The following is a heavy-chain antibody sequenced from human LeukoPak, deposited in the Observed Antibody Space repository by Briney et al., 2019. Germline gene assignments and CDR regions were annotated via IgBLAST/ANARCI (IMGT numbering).Heavy chain of an antibody. J-gene: IGHJ6*03. CDR2: INHSGST. CDR3: ARMVRGRGYYYYYMDV. D-gene: IGHD3-10*01. CDR1: GGSFSGYY. V-gene: IGHV4-34*01. Sequence: SETLSLTCAVYGGSFSGYYWSWIRQPPGKGLEWIGEINHSGSTNYNPSLKSRVTISVDTSKNQFSLKLSSVTAADTAVYSCARMVRGRGYYYYYMDVWGKGTTVTVSS.